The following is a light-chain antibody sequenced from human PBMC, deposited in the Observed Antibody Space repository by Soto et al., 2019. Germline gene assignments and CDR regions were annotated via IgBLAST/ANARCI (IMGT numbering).Light chain of an antibody. CDR1: QSISSW. V-gene: IGKV1-5*01. J-gene: IGKJ2*01. Sequence: DIQMTQSPSTLSASVGDRGTITCRASQSISSWLAWYQQKPGKAPKLLIYDASSLESGVPSRFSGSGSGTEFTLTISSLQPDDFATYYCQQYNSYSPGYTFGQVTKLEIK. CDR3: QQYNSYSPGYT. CDR2: DAS.